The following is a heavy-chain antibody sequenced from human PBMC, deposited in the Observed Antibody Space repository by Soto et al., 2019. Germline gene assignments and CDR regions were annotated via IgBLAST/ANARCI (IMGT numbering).Heavy chain of an antibody. V-gene: IGHV1-18*01. D-gene: IGHD3-16*01. CDR3: VMVDNYVTPTPQDV. CDR1: GYIFVNYG. J-gene: IGHJ6*02. CDR2: ISPYTGNT. Sequence: QVKRVQSGDDVKKPGASVKVSCKASGYIFVNYGIAWVRQAPGQGLEWLGWISPYTGNTHSATKVQGRLTMTTDTSTSTAYMDLGSLTSDNTAVYYCVMVDNYVTPTPQDVWGQGTTVTVSS.